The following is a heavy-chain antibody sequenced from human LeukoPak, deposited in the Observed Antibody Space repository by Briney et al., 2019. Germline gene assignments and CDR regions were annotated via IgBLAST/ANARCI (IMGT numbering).Heavy chain of an antibody. CDR3: ARDPGGYNPYYFDY. D-gene: IGHD5-24*01. J-gene: IGHJ4*02. Sequence: SVKVSCKASGGTFSSYAISWVRQAPGQGLEWMGWIIPIFGTANYAQKFQGRVTITTDESTSTAYMELSSLRSEDTAVYYCARDPGGYNPYYFDYWGQGTLVTVSS. V-gene: IGHV1-69*05. CDR2: IIPIFGTA. CDR1: GGTFSSYA.